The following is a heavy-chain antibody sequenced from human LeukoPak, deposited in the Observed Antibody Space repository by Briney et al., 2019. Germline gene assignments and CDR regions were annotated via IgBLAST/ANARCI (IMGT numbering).Heavy chain of an antibody. CDR2: ISGSSGII. D-gene: IGHD1-1*01. CDR3: ASGTTERIDY. J-gene: IGHJ4*02. Sequence: GGSLRLSCAASGFTCNTYTMNWVRQAPGKGLEWVSYISGSSGIIDYADSVRGRFTISRDNAKNSLYLQMNSLRAEDTAVYYCASGTTERIDYWGQGTLVTVSS. V-gene: IGHV3-48*01. CDR1: GFTCNTYT.